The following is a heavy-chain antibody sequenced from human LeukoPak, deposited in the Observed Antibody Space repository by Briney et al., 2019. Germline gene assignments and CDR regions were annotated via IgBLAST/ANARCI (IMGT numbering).Heavy chain of an antibody. V-gene: IGHV3-23*01. Sequence: GGPLRLSCAASGLTFSSYAMSWVRQAPGKGLEWVSAISGSGGSTYYADSVKGRFTISRDNSKNTLYLQMNSLRAEDTAVYYCAKDVVYQKYYYYYMDVWGKGTTVTVSS. CDR1: GLTFSSYA. D-gene: IGHD2-15*01. CDR2: ISGSGGST. J-gene: IGHJ6*03. CDR3: AKDVVYQKYYYYYMDV.